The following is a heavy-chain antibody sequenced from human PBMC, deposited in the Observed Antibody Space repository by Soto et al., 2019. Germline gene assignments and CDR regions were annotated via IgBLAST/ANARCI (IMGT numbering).Heavy chain of an antibody. D-gene: IGHD1-26*01. CDR2: IHGGADYT. CDR1: GFTFSCCA. V-gene: IGHV3-23*01. CDR3: AKNLGPGSYTNGPFNV. Sequence: EVQLLEAGGGLVQPGGSLRLSCAASGFTFSCCARSWVRQAPGRGLEWVSTIHGGADYTHYTDSVKGRFTISRDNSRNTPFLQMNSRTAGDTAIYYCAKNLGPGSYTNGPFNVWCRGTPVTLSS. J-gene: IGHJ2*01.